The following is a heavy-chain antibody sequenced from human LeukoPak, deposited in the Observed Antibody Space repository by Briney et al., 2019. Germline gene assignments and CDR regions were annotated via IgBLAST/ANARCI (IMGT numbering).Heavy chain of an antibody. CDR2: ISSSGSTI. CDR1: GFTFSSYE. D-gene: IGHD2-15*01. J-gene: IGHJ4*02. V-gene: IGHV3-48*03. Sequence: GGSLRLSCAASGFTFSSYEMNWVRQAPGKGLEWVSYISSSGSTIYYADSVKGRFTISRDNAKNSLYLQMNSLRAEDTAVYYCARSVVAATETFDYWGQGTLVTVSS. CDR3: ARSVVAATETFDY.